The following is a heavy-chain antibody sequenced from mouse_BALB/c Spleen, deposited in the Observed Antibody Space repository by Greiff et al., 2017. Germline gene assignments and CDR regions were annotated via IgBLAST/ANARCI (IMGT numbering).Heavy chain of an antibody. J-gene: IGHJ2*01. Sequence: DVKLQESGPGLVKPSQSLSLTCSVTGYSITSGYYWNWIRQFPGNKLEWMGYISYDGSNNYNPSLKNRISITRDTSKNQFFLKLNSVTTEDTATYYCARAYYRYGGYFDYWGQGTTLTVSS. CDR2: ISYDGSN. CDR3: ARAYYRYGGYFDY. D-gene: IGHD2-14*01. V-gene: IGHV3-6*02. CDR1: GYSITSGYY.